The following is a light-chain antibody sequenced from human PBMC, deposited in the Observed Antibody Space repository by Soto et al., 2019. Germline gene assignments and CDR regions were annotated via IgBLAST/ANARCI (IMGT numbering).Light chain of an antibody. Sequence: IVLTQAPCTLSLSPGEGATLSGMAIQTVSSISLAWYQQKPGQAPTLLMYGASRRATGIPDRFSGSGSGTDFTLIISRLEPEDFEVYFCQHYYTSPLTFGGGTKVDIK. J-gene: IGKJ4*01. CDR3: QHYYTSPLT. V-gene: IGKV3-20*01. CDR2: GAS. CDR1: QTVSSIS.